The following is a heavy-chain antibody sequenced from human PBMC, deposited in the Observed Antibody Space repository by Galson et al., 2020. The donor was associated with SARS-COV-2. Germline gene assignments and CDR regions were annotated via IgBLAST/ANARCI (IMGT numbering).Heavy chain of an antibody. CDR2: IYNSGIP. CDR1: GGSIAGGDYH. Sequence: SGGSIAGGDYHWTWIRQPPGKGLEWIGYIYNSGIPYYNASLKSRLIISVDTSKNQFSLRLSSVTAADTAVYYCARGLGGNDGFDIWGQGTVVTVSS. J-gene: IGHJ3*02. D-gene: IGHD2-15*01. CDR3: ARGLGGNDGFDI. V-gene: IGHV4-30-4*01.